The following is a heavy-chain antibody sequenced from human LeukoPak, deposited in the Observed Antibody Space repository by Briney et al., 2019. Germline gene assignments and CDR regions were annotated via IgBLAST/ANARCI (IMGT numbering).Heavy chain of an antibody. D-gene: IGHD2-2*01. Sequence: GGSLRLSCAASGFTFSSYSMNWARQAPGKGLEWVSSISSSSSYIYYADSVKGRFTISRDNAKNSLYLQMNSLRAEDTAVYYCARAIVVVPAALYYYGMDVWGQGTTVTVSS. CDR2: ISSSSSYI. V-gene: IGHV3-21*01. J-gene: IGHJ6*02. CDR3: ARAIVVVPAALYYYGMDV. CDR1: GFTFSSYS.